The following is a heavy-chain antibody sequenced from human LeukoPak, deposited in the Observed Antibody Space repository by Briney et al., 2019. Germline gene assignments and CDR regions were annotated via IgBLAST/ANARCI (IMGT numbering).Heavy chain of an antibody. CDR1: GGTFSSYA. V-gene: IGHV1-69*13. D-gene: IGHD3-22*01. Sequence: SVKVSCKASGGTFSSYAISWVRQAPGQGLEWMGGIVPIFGTANYAQKFQGRVTITADESTSTAYMELSSLRSEDTAVYYCARDEDYYDSSGYVWGQGTLVTVSS. J-gene: IGHJ4*02. CDR2: IVPIFGTA. CDR3: ARDEDYYDSSGYV.